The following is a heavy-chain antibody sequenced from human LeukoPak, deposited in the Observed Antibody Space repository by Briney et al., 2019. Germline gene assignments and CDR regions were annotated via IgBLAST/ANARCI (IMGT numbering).Heavy chain of an antibody. CDR2: FDPEDGET. J-gene: IGHJ4*02. CDR3: ATTITYGGNFDY. CDR1: GYTLTELS. V-gene: IGHV1-24*01. Sequence: ASVKVSCKFSGYTLTELSMHWVRQPPGKGLEWMGGFDPEDGETIYAQKFQGRVTMTEDTSTDTAYMELSSLRSEDTAVYYCATTITYGGNFDYWGQGTLVTVSS. D-gene: IGHD4-23*01.